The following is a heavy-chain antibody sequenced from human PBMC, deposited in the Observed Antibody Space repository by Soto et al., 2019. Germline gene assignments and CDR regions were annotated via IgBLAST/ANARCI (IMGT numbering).Heavy chain of an antibody. V-gene: IGHV4-39*01. CDR1: GGSIRSSSYY. J-gene: IGHJ6*02. D-gene: IGHD6-13*01. CDR2: IYYSGST. CDR3: ARRNGIAAAGFYYYYGMDV. Sequence: NPSETLSLTCTVSGGSIRSSSYYWGWIRQPPGKGLEWIGSIYYSGSTYYNPSLKSRVTISVDTSKNQFSLKLSSVTAADTAVYYCARRNGIAAAGFYYYYGMDVWGQGTTVTVSS.